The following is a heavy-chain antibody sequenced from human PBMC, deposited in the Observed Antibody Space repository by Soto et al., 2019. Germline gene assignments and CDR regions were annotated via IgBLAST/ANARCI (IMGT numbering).Heavy chain of an antibody. CDR1: GGSISSSNW. V-gene: IGHV4-4*02. J-gene: IGHJ5*02. D-gene: IGHD4-17*01. Sequence: QVQLQESDPGLVKPSGTLSLTCAVSGGSISSSNWWSWVRLPPGKGLEWIGEIYHSGSTNYNPSLKSRVTISIDKSKNQFSLKLRSVTAADTAVYYGASRTGDFAIWFDPWGQGTLVTVSS. CDR2: IYHSGST. CDR3: ASRTGDFAIWFDP.